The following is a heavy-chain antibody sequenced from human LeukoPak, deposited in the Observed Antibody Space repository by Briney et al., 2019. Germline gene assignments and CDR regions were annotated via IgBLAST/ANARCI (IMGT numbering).Heavy chain of an antibody. CDR3: ARESSGSYYNPLGYMDV. CDR1: GGSISLYY. V-gene: IGHV4-4*07. D-gene: IGHD3-10*01. J-gene: IGHJ6*03. CDR2: IFTTGIT. Sequence: SETLSLTCTVSGGSISLYYWNWIRQPAGKGLEWIGRIFTTGITNYKSSLKSRVTMLVDTSKKQFSLTLTSVTAADTAVYYCARESSGSYYNPLGYMDVWGKGTTVTVSS.